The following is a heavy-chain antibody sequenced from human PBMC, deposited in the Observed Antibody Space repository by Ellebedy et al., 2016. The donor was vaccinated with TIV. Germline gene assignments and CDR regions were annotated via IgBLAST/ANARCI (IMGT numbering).Heavy chain of an antibody. CDR3: ARLTYSSSTGDYYGMDV. D-gene: IGHD6-6*01. J-gene: IGHJ6*02. CDR2: IYYSGST. CDR1: GGSISSYY. V-gene: IGHV4-59*08. Sequence: MPSETLSLTCTVSGGSISSYYWSWIRQPPGKGLEWIGYIYYSGSTNYNPSLKSRVTISVDTSKNQFSLKLSSATAADTAVYYCARLTYSSSTGDYYGMDVWGQGTTVTVSS.